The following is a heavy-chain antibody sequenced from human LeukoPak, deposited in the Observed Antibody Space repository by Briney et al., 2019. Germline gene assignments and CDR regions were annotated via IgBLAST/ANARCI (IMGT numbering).Heavy chain of an antibody. V-gene: IGHV7-4-1*02. CDR3: ATLIAAAGTPLNYYYGMDV. CDR2: INTNTGNP. CDR1: GYTFTSYA. J-gene: IGHJ6*02. Sequence: ASATVSCTASGYTFTSYAMNWVRQAPGQGLEWMAWINTNTGNPTYAQGFTGRFVFSLDTSVSTAYLQISSLKAEDTAVYYCATLIAAAGTPLNYYYGMDVWGQGTTVTVSS. D-gene: IGHD6-13*01.